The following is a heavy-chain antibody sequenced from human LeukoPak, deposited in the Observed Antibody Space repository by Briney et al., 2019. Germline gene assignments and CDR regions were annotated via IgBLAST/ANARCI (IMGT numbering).Heavy chain of an antibody. Sequence: GGSLRLSCAASGFIFISYEMNWVRQAPGKGLEWISYITSSGRTMYYADSVKGRLTISRDNAKNSLYLQMNSLRAEDTAVYYCARDLYTAISGGAFDIWGQGTMVTVSS. J-gene: IGHJ3*02. CDR3: ARDLYTAISGGAFDI. D-gene: IGHD5-18*01. CDR1: GFIFISYE. CDR2: ITSSGRTM. V-gene: IGHV3-48*03.